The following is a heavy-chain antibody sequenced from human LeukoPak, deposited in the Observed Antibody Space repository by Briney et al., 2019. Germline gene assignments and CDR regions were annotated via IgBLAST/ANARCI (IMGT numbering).Heavy chain of an antibody. D-gene: IGHD2-2*01. CDR2: ISSSSSTI. CDR3: ARVYCSSTSCYDVDFDY. V-gene: IGHV3-48*01. CDR1: GFTFSSYS. Sequence: PGRSLRLSCAASGFTFSSYSMNWVRQAPGKGLEWVSYISSSSSTIYYADSVKGRFTISRDNAKNSLYLQMNSLRAEDTAVYYCARVYCSSTSCYDVDFDYWGQGTLVTVSS. J-gene: IGHJ4*02.